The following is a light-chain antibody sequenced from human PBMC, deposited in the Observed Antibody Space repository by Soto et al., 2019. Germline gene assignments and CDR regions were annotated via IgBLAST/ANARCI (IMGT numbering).Light chain of an antibody. V-gene: IGKV3D-15*01. J-gene: IGKJ5*01. CDR1: QSVSGN. CDR2: GAS. Sequence: EIVMTQSPATLSVSPGERATLSCRASQSVSGNLAWYQQKPGQAPRLLIYGASTRATGIPGRFSGSGSGTEFTLTISSLQSEDFAVYSCQQYNNWPAITFGQGTRLEIK. CDR3: QQYNNWPAIT.